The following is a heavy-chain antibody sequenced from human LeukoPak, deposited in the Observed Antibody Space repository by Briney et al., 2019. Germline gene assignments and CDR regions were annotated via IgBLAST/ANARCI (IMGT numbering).Heavy chain of an antibody. J-gene: IGHJ6*02. CDR2: ISAYNSNT. D-gene: IGHD2-2*01. V-gene: IGHV1-18*01. CDR1: GYIFTSYG. CDR3: ARMLGDCSSTSCYGLDV. Sequence: ASVKVSCKASGYIFTSYGVSWVRQAPGQGLEWMGWISAYNSNTEYAQKFQGRVTMTTDTSTSTAYMELRSLISDDTAVYYCARMLGDCSSTSCYGLDVWGQGTTVTVSS.